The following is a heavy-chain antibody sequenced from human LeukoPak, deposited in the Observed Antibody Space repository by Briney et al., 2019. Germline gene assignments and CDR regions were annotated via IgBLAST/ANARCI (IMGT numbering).Heavy chain of an antibody. CDR3: ARDGHIVVVPAAIPPHDAFDI. D-gene: IGHD2-2*01. V-gene: IGHV4-34*01. CDR2: INHSGST. J-gene: IGHJ3*02. CDR1: GGSFSGYY. Sequence: SETLSLTCAVYGGSFSGYYWSWIRQPPGKGLEWIGEINHSGSTNYNPSLKSRVTTSVDTSKNQFSLKLSSVTAADTAVYYCARDGHIVVVPAAIPPHDAFDIWGQGTMVTVSS.